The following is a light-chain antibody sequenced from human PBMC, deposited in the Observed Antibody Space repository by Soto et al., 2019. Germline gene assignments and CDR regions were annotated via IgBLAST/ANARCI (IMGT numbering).Light chain of an antibody. CDR2: DAS. J-gene: IGKJ5*01. Sequence: EIVLTQSPATLSLSLGDRATLSCRASQGVSSYLAWYQQKPGQAPRLLIYDASNRATGIPARFSGSGSGTDFTLTISSLEPEDFAVYCCQQRSSWPITFGQGTRLDIK. CDR3: QQRSSWPIT. CDR1: QGVSSY. V-gene: IGKV3-11*01.